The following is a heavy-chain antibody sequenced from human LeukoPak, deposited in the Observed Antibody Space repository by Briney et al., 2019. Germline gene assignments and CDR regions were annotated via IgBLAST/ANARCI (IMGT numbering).Heavy chain of an antibody. CDR1: GFTFSSYG. CDR2: IWYDGSNK. CDR3: AKGSNWGSWFFDY. J-gene: IGHJ4*02. V-gene: IGHV3-33*06. Sequence: PGRSLRLSCAASGFTFSSYGMHWVRQAPGKGLEWVAVIWYDGSNKYYADSVKGRFTISRDNSKNTLYLQMNSLRAEDTAVYYCAKGSNWGSWFFDYWGQGTLVPVSS. D-gene: IGHD7-27*01.